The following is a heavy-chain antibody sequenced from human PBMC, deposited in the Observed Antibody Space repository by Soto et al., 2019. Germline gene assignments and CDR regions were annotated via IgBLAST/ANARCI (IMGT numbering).Heavy chain of an antibody. CDR3: ARDLLLYRSSAGVDY. Sequence: VASVKVSCKASGYTFTNYYIHWVRQAPGQGLEWMGIINATGGGTSYAQKLQGRVTMTRDTSTSTVYMELSSLRSEDTAVYYCARDLLLYRSSAGVDYWGQGTLVTVSS. V-gene: IGHV1-46*03. D-gene: IGHD6-6*01. J-gene: IGHJ4*02. CDR2: INATGGGT. CDR1: GYTFTNYY.